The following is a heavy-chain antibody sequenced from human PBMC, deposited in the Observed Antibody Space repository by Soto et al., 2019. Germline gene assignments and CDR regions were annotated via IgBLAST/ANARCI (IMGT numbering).Heavy chain of an antibody. D-gene: IGHD5-12*01. J-gene: IGHJ4*02. CDR3: AKDRPYSGYDLTYYFDY. Sequence: QVQLVESGGGVVQPGRSLRLSCAASGFTFSSYGMHWVRQAPGKGLEWVAVISYDGSNKYYADSVKGRFTISRDNSKNTLYLQMNSLRAEATAVYYCAKDRPYSGYDLTYYFDYWGQGPLVTVSS. CDR1: GFTFSSYG. CDR2: ISYDGSNK. V-gene: IGHV3-30*18.